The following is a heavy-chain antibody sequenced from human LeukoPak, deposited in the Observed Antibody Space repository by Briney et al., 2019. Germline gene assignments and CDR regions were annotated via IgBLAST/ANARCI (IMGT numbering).Heavy chain of an antibody. CDR2: INHSGST. CDR1: GGSFSGYY. Sequence: SETLSLTCAVYGGSFSGYYWSWIRQPPGEGLEWIGEINHSGSTNYNPSLKSRVTISVDTSKNQFSLKVSSVTAADTAVYYCARGDFKSGSSWGQGTLVTVSS. V-gene: IGHV4-34*01. J-gene: IGHJ4*02. CDR3: ARGDFKSGSS. D-gene: IGHD3-3*01.